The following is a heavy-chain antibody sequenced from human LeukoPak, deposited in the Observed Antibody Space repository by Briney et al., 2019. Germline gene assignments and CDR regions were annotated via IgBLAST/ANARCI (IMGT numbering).Heavy chain of an antibody. V-gene: IGHV1-69*13. Sequence: ASVKVACKASGGTFSSYAISWVRQAPGQGLEWMGGLILIFGTANYAQKFQGRVTITADESTSTAYMELSRLRSEETAVYYCARGRDCTNGVCFRYNWFDPWGQGTLVTVSS. J-gene: IGHJ5*02. CDR3: ARGRDCTNGVCFRYNWFDP. CDR1: GGTFSSYA. D-gene: IGHD2-8*01. CDR2: LILIFGTA.